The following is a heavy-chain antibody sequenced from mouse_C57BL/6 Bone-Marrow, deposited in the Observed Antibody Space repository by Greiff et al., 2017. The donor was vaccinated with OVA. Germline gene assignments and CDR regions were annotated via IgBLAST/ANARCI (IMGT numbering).Heavy chain of an antibody. CDR3: ARRGTARATCFAY. D-gene: IGHD3-3*01. CDR1: GYTFTSYW. CDR2: IDPSDSYT. Sequence: QVHVKQPGAELVRPGTSVKLSCKASGYTFTSYWMHWVKQRPGQGLEWIGVIDPSDSYTNYNQKFKGKATLTVDTSSSTTYMQLSSLTSEDAAVYYGARRGTARATCFAYWGQGTLVTVSA. V-gene: IGHV1-59*01. J-gene: IGHJ3*01.